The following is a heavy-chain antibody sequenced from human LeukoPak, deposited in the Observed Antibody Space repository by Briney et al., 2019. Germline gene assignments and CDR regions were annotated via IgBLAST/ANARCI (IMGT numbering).Heavy chain of an antibody. V-gene: IGHV3-30*02. CDR1: GFTFSSYG. Sequence: PSGGSLRLSCAASGFTFSSYGMHWVRQAPGKGLEWVAFIRYDGSNKYYADSVKGRFTISRDNSKNTLYLQMNSLRAEDTAVYYCAKELWMDYYGSGVLNWFNPWGQGTLVTVSS. CDR2: IRYDGSNK. J-gene: IGHJ5*02. CDR3: AKELWMDYYGSGVLNWFNP. D-gene: IGHD3-10*01.